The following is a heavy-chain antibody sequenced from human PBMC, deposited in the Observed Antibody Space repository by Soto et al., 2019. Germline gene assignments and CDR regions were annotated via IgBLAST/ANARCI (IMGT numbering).Heavy chain of an antibody. Sequence: SVKVSCKASGGTFSSYAISWVRQAPGQGLEWMGGIIPIFGTANYAQKFQGRVTITADESTSTAYMELSSLRSEDTAVYYCAMAYCSSTSCYTDYYYGMDVWGQGTTVTVSS. CDR3: AMAYCSSTSCYTDYYYGMDV. CDR1: GGTFSSYA. V-gene: IGHV1-69*13. CDR2: IIPIFGTA. D-gene: IGHD2-2*02. J-gene: IGHJ6*02.